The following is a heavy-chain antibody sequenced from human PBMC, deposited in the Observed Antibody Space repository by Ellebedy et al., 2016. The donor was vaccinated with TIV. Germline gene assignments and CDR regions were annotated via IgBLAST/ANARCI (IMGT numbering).Heavy chain of an antibody. J-gene: IGHJ4*02. CDR2: INAGNGNR. Sequence: AASVKVSCKASGYTFTGYALHWVRQAPGQRLEWMGWINAGNGNRMYSQNFEGRVTISSDTSASTAYMELSSLTSEDTAVYYCARDLSDWGPGTVVTVSS. CDR3: ARDLSD. CDR1: GYTFTGYA. V-gene: IGHV1-3*01.